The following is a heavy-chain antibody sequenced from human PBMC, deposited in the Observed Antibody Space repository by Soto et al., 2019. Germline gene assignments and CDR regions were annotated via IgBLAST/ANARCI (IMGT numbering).Heavy chain of an antibody. V-gene: IGHV3-33*01. CDR3: ARVGGWLGPFDY. CDR2: IWYDGSNK. D-gene: IGHD5-12*01. CDR1: GFTFSSYG. J-gene: IGHJ4*02. Sequence: QVQLVESGGGVVQPGRSLRLSCAASGFTFSSYGMHWVRQAPGKGLEWVAVIWYDGSNKYYADSVKGRFTISRDNSKNKLYLQMNSLRAEDTAVYYCARVGGWLGPFDYWGQGTLVTVSS.